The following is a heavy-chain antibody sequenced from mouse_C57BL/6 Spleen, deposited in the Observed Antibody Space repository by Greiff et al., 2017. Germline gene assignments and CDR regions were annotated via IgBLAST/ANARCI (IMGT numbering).Heavy chain of an antibody. V-gene: IGHV1-54*01. Sequence: QVQLKQSGAELVRPGTSVKVSCKASGYAFTNYLIEWVKQRPGQGLEWIGVINPGSGGTNYNEKFKGKATLTADKSSSTAYMQLSSLTSEDSAVYFCARSPYYGSSPYWYFDVWGTGTTVTVSS. D-gene: IGHD1-1*01. CDR3: ARSPYYGSSPYWYFDV. CDR2: INPGSGGT. CDR1: GYAFTNYL. J-gene: IGHJ1*03.